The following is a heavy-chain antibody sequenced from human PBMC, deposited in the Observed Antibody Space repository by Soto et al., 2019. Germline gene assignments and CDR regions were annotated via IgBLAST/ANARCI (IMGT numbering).Heavy chain of an antibody. CDR2: IRSKAYGGTT. J-gene: IGHJ6*02. CDR3: TRDQGYSSSWYLQYYYGMDV. Sequence: GSLRLSCTASGFTFGDYAMSWVRQAPGKGLEWVGFIRSKAYGGTTEYAASVEGRFTISRDDSKSIAYLQMNSLKTEDTAVYYCTRDQGYSSSWYLQYYYGMDVWGQGTTVTVSS. CDR1: GFTFGDYA. D-gene: IGHD6-13*01. V-gene: IGHV3-49*04.